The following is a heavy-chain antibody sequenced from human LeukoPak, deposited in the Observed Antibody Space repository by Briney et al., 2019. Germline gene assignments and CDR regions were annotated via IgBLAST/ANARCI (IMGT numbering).Heavy chain of an antibody. V-gene: IGHV4-4*07. Sequence: SETLSLTCTVSGDSITNTFLNWIRQTLERGFWWIGRTFNDGTIDDQPSLKSRVIMSIDTSIDASKKQFSLKLTSVTSADTAVYYCARAIAAAPRGYHFYYIDVWGRGTTVSVSS. CDR1: GDSITNTF. D-gene: IGHD6-25*01. CDR3: ARAIAAAPRGYHFYYIDV. J-gene: IGHJ6*03. CDR2: TFNDGTI.